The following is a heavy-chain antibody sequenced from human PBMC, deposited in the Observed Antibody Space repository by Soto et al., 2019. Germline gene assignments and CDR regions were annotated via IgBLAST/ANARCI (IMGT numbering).Heavy chain of an antibody. CDR3: ARASYYYDRSGAYNWFDP. CDR2: IYYSGST. D-gene: IGHD3-22*01. J-gene: IGHJ5*02. CDR1: GGSISSYY. Sequence: SETLSLTCPVSGGSISSYYWSWIRQPPGKGLEWIGYIYYSGSTNYNPSLKSRVTISVDTSKNQFSLKLSSVTAADTAVYYCARASYYYDRSGAYNWFDPWGQGTLVTVSS. V-gene: IGHV4-59*01.